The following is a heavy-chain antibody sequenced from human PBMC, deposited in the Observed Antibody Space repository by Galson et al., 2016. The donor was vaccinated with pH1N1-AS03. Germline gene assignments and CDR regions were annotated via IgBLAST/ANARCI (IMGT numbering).Heavy chain of an antibody. CDR2: ISYDGSHI. CDR1: GPTFSYYP. CDR3: AKEVQRRLPF. Sequence: SLRLSCADSGPTFSYYPMHWVRQAPGKGLVWVAVISYDGSHITYANSVKGRFTISRDHSKNTLYLQMTTLRTEDTAVYYCAKEVQRRLPFWGQGTLVIVSS. D-gene: IGHD1-1*01. J-gene: IGHJ4*02. V-gene: IGHV3-30-3*01.